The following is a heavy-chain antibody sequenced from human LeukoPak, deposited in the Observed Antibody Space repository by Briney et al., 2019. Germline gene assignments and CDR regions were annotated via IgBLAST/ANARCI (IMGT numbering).Heavy chain of an antibody. Sequence: ASVKVSCKASGYTFTSYYMHWVRQAPGQGLEWMGIINPSGGSTSYAQKFQGRVTMTRGTSTSTVYMELSSLRSEDTAVYYCTTALLWFEESDDAFDSWGQGTLVTASS. J-gene: IGHJ3*01. CDR3: TTALLWFEESDDAFDS. V-gene: IGHV1-46*01. D-gene: IGHD2-21*01. CDR1: GYTFTSYY. CDR2: INPSGGST.